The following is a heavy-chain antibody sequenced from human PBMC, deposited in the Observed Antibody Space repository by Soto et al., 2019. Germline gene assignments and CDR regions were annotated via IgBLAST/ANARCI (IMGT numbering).Heavy chain of an antibody. D-gene: IGHD3-10*01. J-gene: IGHJ4*02. CDR3: ARDGYDGSGSPYPAY. V-gene: IGHV4-59*01. CDR2: IYYLGST. CDR1: GGSMSEYF. Sequence: SETLSLTFSVSGGSMSEYFWSWIRQSPGKGLEWIGYIYYLGSTDYNPSLKSRVTISVDTSKRQFSLRLTSVTAADTAVYYCARDGYDGSGSPYPAYWGPGTQVTVS.